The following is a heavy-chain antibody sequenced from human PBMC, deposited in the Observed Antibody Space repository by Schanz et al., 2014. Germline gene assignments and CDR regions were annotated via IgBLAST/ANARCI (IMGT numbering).Heavy chain of an antibody. Sequence: EVQLLESGGGLVQPGGSLRLSCLASGFAFSSYGMNWLRQAPGKGLEWVSSFNDGGVNKYYADSVKGRFTISSDNSKSTLYLQMSSLRAEDTAVYYCAKSQGSSFDSWGQGTLXTGSS. CDR3: AKSQGSSFDS. D-gene: IGHD6-13*01. V-gene: IGHV3-23*01. J-gene: IGHJ4*02. CDR1: GFAFSSYG. CDR2: FNDGGVNK.